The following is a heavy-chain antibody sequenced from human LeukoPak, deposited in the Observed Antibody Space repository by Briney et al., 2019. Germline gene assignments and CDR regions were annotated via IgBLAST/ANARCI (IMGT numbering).Heavy chain of an antibody. CDR1: GFTFTDYA. J-gene: IGHJ4*02. V-gene: IGHV3-23*01. CDR2: ISGRGDST. CDR3: AKRVRTCSSTRCNTDF. D-gene: IGHD2-2*01. Sequence: PGGSLRLSCAAPGFTFTDYAMNWVRQAPGKGLEWVSGISGRGDSTYYADSAKGRFTISRDNSKNSVYLQMNSLRAEDTAVYYCAKRVRTCSSTRCNTDFWGQGTLVTVSS.